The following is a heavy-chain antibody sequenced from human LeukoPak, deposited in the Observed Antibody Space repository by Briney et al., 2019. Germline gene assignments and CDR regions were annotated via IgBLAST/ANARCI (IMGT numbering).Heavy chain of an antibody. D-gene: IGHD3-10*01. V-gene: IGHV4-34*01. CDR1: GGPFSGYF. CDR3: ARRYYYNLGSFPFDF. Sequence: SETLSLTCAVSGGPFSGYFWSWIRQSSGKGPEWIGEIHNSGTTNYDPSLNSRVTISEDTSKNQFYLNLSSVTAADTAVYYCARRYYYNLGSFPFDFWGQGTLVTVSS. CDR2: IHNSGTT. J-gene: IGHJ4*02.